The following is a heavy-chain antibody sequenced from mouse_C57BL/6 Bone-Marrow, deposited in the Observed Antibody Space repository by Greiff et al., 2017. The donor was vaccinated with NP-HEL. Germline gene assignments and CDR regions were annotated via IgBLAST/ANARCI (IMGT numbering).Heavy chain of an antibody. CDR3: ARDLLWYPAWFAY. CDR2: ISYDGSN. V-gene: IGHV3-6*01. CDR1: GYSITSGYY. J-gene: IGHJ3*01. Sequence: EVQLVESGPGLVKPSQSLSLTCSVTGYSITSGYYWNWIRQFPGNKLEWMGYISYDGSNNYKPSLKNRISITRETSKNQFFLKLNSVTTEDTATYYCARDLLWYPAWFAYWGQGTLVTVSA. D-gene: IGHD2-10*01.